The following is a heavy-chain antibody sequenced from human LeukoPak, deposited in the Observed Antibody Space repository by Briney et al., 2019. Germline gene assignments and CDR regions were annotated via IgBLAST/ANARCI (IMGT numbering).Heavy chain of an antibody. D-gene: IGHD1-26*01. Sequence: GASVTVSFTASGYTFTSYYMHWVRQAPGQGLEWMGIINPSGGSTSYAQKFQGRVTMTRDTSTSTVYMELSSLRSEDTAVYYCAKGLIVGATKDAFDIWGQGTMVTVSS. V-gene: IGHV1-46*03. J-gene: IGHJ3*02. CDR2: INPSGGST. CDR3: AKGLIVGATKDAFDI. CDR1: GYTFTSYY.